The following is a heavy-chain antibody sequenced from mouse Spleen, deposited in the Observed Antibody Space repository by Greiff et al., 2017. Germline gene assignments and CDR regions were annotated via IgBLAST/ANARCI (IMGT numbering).Heavy chain of an antibody. CDR3: TREGPNPRLLRWYFDY. Sequence: EVQLVESGGGLVKPGGSLKLSCAASGFTFSDYGMHWVRQAPEKGLEWVAYISGDSSTIYYADTVKGRFTFSRDNAKNTLFLQMTSLRSEDTAMYYCTREGPNPRLLRWYFDYWSQGTTLTVSS. CDR2: ISGDSSTI. J-gene: IGHJ2*01. CDR1: GFTFSDYG. D-gene: IGHD1-1*01. V-gene: IGHV5-17*01.